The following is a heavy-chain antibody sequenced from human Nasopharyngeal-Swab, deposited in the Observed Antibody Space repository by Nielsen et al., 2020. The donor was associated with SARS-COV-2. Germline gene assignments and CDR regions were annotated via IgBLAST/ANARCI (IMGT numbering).Heavy chain of an antibody. D-gene: IGHD3-10*01. Sequence: GESLKISCAASGFTLSSYWMSWVRQAPGKGLEWVANIKQDGSEKYYVDSVKGRFTISRDNAKNSLYLQMNSLRAEDTAVYYCARGSKVRVVGFDYWGQGTLVTVSS. J-gene: IGHJ4*02. V-gene: IGHV3-7*01. CDR3: ARGSKVRVVGFDY. CDR1: GFTLSSYW. CDR2: IKQDGSEK.